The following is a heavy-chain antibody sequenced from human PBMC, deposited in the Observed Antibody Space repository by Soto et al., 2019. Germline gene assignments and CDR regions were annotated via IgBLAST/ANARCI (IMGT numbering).Heavy chain of an antibody. J-gene: IGHJ6*02. D-gene: IGHD5-12*01. CDR3: AGDIVATINGYYGMVV. CDR2: IDPSDSYT. Sequence: WDAMKISCKGSGYSFTSYWISWVRQMPGKGLEWMGRIDPSDSYTHYSPSFQGHVTISADKSISTAYLQWSSLKASDTDMYYCAGDIVATINGYYGMVVWSQGT. CDR1: GYSFTSYW. V-gene: IGHV5-10-1*01.